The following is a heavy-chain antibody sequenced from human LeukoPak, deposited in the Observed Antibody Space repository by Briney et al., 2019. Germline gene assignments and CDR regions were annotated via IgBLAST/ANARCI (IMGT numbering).Heavy chain of an antibody. V-gene: IGHV3-30*04. CDR1: GFTFSSYA. D-gene: IGHD6-13*01. Sequence: GRSLRLSCAASGFTFSSYAMHWVRQAPGKGLEWVAVISYDGSNKYYADSVKGRFTISRDNSKSTLYLQMNSLRAEDTAVYYCARDHATIVIAAAFDYWGQGTLVTVSS. J-gene: IGHJ4*02. CDR3: ARDHATIVIAAAFDY. CDR2: ISYDGSNK.